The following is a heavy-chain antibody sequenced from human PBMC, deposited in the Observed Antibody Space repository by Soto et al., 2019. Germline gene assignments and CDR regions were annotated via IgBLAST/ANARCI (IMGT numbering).Heavy chain of an antibody. D-gene: IGHD3-10*01. V-gene: IGHV4-34*01. J-gene: IGHJ4*02. CDR2: INPSGGF. Sequence: QVQLQQWGAGLLKPSETLSLTCAVYGGSFSDYYWTWIRQSPGKGLEWIGEINPSGGFNYNPSLKSRVSRSVAAAKTQFSRKLTAVTAADTAVYYCARGRTYYYGSGSSALLYWGQGSLVTVSS. CDR1: GGSFSDYY. CDR3: ARGRTYYYGSGSSALLY.